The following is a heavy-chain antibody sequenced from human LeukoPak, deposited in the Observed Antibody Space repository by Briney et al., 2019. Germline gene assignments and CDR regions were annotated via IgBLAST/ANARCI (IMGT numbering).Heavy chain of an antibody. CDR3: ARVDCSSTSCYGAFDI. Sequence: ASVKVSCKASGYTFSGYYMHWVRQAPGQGLEWMGWINPNSGGTNYAQKFQGRVTMTRDTSISTAYTELSRLRSDDTAVYYCARVDCSSTSCYGAFDIWGQGTMVTVSS. D-gene: IGHD2-2*01. V-gene: IGHV1-2*02. J-gene: IGHJ3*02. CDR1: GYTFSGYY. CDR2: INPNSGGT.